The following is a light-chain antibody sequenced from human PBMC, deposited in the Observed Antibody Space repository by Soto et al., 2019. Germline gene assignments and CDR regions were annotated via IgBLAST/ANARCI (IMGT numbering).Light chain of an antibody. V-gene: IGLV3-1*01. J-gene: IGLJ2*01. Sequence: SYELTQPPSVSVSPGQTASITCSGDKLGDKYTSWYQQKPGQSPLLVIYQDSKRPSGIPERFSGSNSGNTATLTISGTQAMEEADYYCQAWDTSTAVFGGGTKVTVL. CDR1: KLGDKY. CDR3: QAWDTSTAV. CDR2: QDS.